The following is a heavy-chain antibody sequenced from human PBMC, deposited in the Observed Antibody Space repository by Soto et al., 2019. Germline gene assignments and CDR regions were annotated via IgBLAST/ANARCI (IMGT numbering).Heavy chain of an antibody. J-gene: IGHJ2*01. D-gene: IGHD2-21*02. CDR3: ARESMAYCGCDWYSWYFDL. CDR2: ISYDGSNK. V-gene: IGHV3-30*03. Sequence: QVQLVESGGGVVQPGRSLRLSCAASGFTFSSYGMHWVRQAPGKRLEWVAFISYDGSNKYYADSVKGRFTISRDNSKHTLYLQMNILGAEDTAVYYCARESMAYCGCDWYSWYFDLWGRGTLVTGSS. CDR1: GFTFSSYG.